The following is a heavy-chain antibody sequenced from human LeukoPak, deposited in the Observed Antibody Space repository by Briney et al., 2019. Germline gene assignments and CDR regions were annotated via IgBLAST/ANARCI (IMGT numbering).Heavy chain of an antibody. J-gene: IGHJ4*02. D-gene: IGHD7-27*01. CDR2: IIPILGIA. CDR1: RGTFSSYT. Sequence: SVKVSCKASRGTFSSYTISWVRQAPGQGLEWMGRIIPILGIANYAQKFQGRVTITADKSTSTAYMELSSLRSEDTAVYYCARGGQEANWGSTRYWGQGTLVTVSS. CDR3: ARGGQEANWGSTRY. V-gene: IGHV1-69*02.